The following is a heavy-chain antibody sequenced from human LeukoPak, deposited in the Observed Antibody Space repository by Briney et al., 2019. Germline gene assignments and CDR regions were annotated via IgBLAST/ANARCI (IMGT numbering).Heavy chain of an antibody. CDR2: IYYSGSA. Sequence: SQTLSLTCAVSGGSISSADFYWSWIRQHPGKGLEWIGFIYYSGSAYYNPSLKNRVSISIDTSKNQFSLTLNSVTAADTAVYYCARGSDFFDYWGQGTLVTVSS. CDR1: GGSISSADFY. CDR3: ARGSDFFDY. J-gene: IGHJ4*02. V-gene: IGHV4-31*11.